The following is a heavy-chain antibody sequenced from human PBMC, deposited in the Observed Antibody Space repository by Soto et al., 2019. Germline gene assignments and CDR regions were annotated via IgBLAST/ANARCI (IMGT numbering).Heavy chain of an antibody. V-gene: IGHV3-9*01. CDR1: GFTFDDYA. CDR2: ISWNSGSI. CDR3: AKELLGYCSGGSCPLAP. J-gene: IGHJ5*02. Sequence: EVQLVESGGGLVQPGRSLRLSCAASGFTFDDYAMHWVRQAPGKGLEWVSGISWNSGSIGYVDSVKGRFTISRDNAKNSLYLQMNSLRAEDTALYYCAKELLGYCSGGSCPLAPWGQGTLVTVSS. D-gene: IGHD2-15*01.